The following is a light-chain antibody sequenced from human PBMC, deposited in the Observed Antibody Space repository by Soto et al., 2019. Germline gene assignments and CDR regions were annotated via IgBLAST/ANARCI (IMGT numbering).Light chain of an antibody. CDR2: EVS. V-gene: IGLV2-14*01. CDR1: SNDVGAYKF. J-gene: IGLJ2*01. Sequence: QPVLTQPASVSGSPGQSITISCTGASNDVGAYKFISWYQQQPGKAPKLMIYEVSNRPSGVSNRFSGSKSGNTASLTISGLQAEDEGDYYCSSYTSNTVIFGGGTKLTVL. CDR3: SSYTSNTVI.